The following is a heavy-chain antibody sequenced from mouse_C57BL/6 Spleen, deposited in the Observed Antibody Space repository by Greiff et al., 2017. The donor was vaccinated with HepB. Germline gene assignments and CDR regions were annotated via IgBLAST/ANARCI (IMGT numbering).Heavy chain of an antibody. CDR2: ISSGSSTI. CDR3: ARYRDNYAMDY. V-gene: IGHV5-17*01. D-gene: IGHD3-3*01. Sequence: EVQVVESGGGLVKPGGSLKLSCAASGFPFSDYGMHWVRQAPEKGLEWVAYISSGSSTIYYADTVKGRFTISRDNAKNTLFLQMTSLRSEDTAMYYCARYRDNYAMDYWGQGTSVTVSS. CDR1: GFPFSDYG. J-gene: IGHJ4*01.